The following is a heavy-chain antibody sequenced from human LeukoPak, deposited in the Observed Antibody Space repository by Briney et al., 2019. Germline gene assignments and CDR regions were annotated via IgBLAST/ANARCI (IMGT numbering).Heavy chain of an antibody. CDR1: GGTFSSYA. V-gene: IGHV1-69*04. Sequence: ASVKVSCKASGGTFSSYAISWVRQAPGQGLEWMGRIIPIFGIANYAQKFQGRVTITADKSTSTAYMELSSLRSEDTAVYYCARGPITMIDVGADWFDPLGPGNPGHRLL. J-gene: IGHJ5*02. CDR2: IIPIFGIA. D-gene: IGHD3-22*01. CDR3: ARGPITMIDVGADWFDP.